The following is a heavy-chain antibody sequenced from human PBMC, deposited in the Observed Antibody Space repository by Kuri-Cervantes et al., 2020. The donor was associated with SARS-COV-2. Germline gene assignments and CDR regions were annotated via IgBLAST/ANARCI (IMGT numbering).Heavy chain of an antibody. CDR1: GFTFSSYA. CDR3: ARDPDTAMVNLPFDY. Sequence: LSLTCAASGFTFSSYAMSWVRQAPGKGLEWVSSISSSSSYIYYADSVKGRFTISRDNAKNSLYLQMNSLRAEDTAVYYCARDPDTAMVNLPFDYWGQGTLVTVSS. J-gene: IGHJ4*02. CDR2: ISSSSSYI. V-gene: IGHV3-21*01. D-gene: IGHD5-18*01.